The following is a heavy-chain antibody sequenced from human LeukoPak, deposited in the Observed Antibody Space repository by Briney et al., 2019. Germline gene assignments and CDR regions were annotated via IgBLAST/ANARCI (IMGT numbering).Heavy chain of an antibody. D-gene: IGHD6-19*01. CDR2: ISSSGSTI. CDR3: AKSIAVATPHYYYYGMDV. CDR1: GFTFSDYY. Sequence: GGSLRLSCAASGFTFSDYYMSWIRQAPGKGLEWVSYISSSGSTIYYADSVKGRFTISRDNSKNTLYLQMNSLRAEDTAVYYCAKSIAVATPHYYYYGMDVWGQGTTVTVSS. J-gene: IGHJ6*02. V-gene: IGHV3-11*01.